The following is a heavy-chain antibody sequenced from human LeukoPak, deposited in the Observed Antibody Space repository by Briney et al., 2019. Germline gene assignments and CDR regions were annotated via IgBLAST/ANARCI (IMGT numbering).Heavy chain of an antibody. V-gene: IGHV3-64*01. CDR2: LSENGRVA. Sequence: PGGSLRLSCEASGFIFSAYDMSWFRQAPGKGLEYVSSLSENGRVAFQSNSVKGRFSIYRDDSRSTLYLQMGSLTTEDTALYYCARLSGNPSRPTAPDYWGQGTLVTVSS. CDR3: ARLSGNPSRPTAPDY. J-gene: IGHJ4*02. CDR1: GFIFSAYD. D-gene: IGHD2-21*02.